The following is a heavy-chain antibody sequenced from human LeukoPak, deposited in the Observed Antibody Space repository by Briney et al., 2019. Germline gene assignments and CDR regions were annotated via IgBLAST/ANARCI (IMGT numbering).Heavy chain of an antibody. CDR1: GFTFSSYS. J-gene: IGHJ4*02. CDR3: ARDLWFGELSPVDY. CDR2: ISSSSSTI. D-gene: IGHD3-10*01. V-gene: IGHV3-48*01. Sequence: GGSLRLSCAASGFTFSSYSMNWVRQAPGKGLEWVSYISSSSSTIYYADSVKGRFTISRDNAKNSLYLQMNSLRAEDTAVYYCARDLWFGELSPVDYWGQGTLVTVSS.